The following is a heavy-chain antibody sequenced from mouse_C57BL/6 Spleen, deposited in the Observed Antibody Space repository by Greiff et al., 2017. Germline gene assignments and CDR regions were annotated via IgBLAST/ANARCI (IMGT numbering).Heavy chain of an antibody. CDR3: ARGNTGDFDY. CDR2: INYDGSST. Sequence: EVMLVESEGGLVQPGSSMKLSCTASGFTFSDYYMAWVRQVPEKGLEWVANINYDGSSTYYLDSLKSRFIISRDNAKNILYLQMSSLKSEDTATYYCARGNTGDFDYWGQGTTLTVSS. D-gene: IGHD5-1-1*01. CDR1: GFTFSDYY. J-gene: IGHJ2*01. V-gene: IGHV5-16*01.